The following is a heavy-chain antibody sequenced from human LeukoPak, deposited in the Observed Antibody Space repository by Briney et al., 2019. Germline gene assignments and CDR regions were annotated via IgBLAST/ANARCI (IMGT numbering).Heavy chain of an antibody. V-gene: IGHV4-39*07. CDR2: IYYSGST. CDR1: GGSISSSSYY. Sequence: SETLSPTCTVSGGSISSSSYYWGWIRQPPGKGLEWIGSIYYSGSTYYNPSLKSRVTISVDTSKNQFSLKPSSVTAADTAVYYCARVGGLEYSSSPDYWGQGTLVTVSS. CDR3: ARVGGLEYSSSPDY. J-gene: IGHJ4*02. D-gene: IGHD6-6*01.